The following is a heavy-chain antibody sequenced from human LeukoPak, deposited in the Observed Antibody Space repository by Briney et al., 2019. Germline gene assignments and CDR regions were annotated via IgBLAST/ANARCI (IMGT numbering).Heavy chain of an antibody. CDR3: AKDNSRGDY. D-gene: IGHD1-26*01. J-gene: IGHJ4*02. Sequence: PGGSLRLSCTASGFTFSAYGMHWVRQAPGKGLEWVAVILYDGNGKYYGDSVKGRFTISRDNSKNTVYLEMNSLRPDDTGVYYCAKDNSRGDYWGQGTLVIVSS. CDR2: ILYDGNGK. V-gene: IGHV3-30*18. CDR1: GFTFSAYG.